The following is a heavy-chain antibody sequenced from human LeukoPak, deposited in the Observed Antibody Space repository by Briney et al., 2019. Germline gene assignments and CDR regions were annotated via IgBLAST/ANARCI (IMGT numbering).Heavy chain of an antibody. CDR3: ARDNGCSGGSCYRWFDP. Sequence: PSETLSLTCTVSGGSISSYYWGWIRQPPGKGLEWIGSIYYSGSTYYNPSLKSRVTISVDTSKNQFSLKLSSVTAADTAVYYCARDNGCSGGSCYRWFDPWGQGTLVTVS. CDR1: GGSISSYY. V-gene: IGHV4-39*07. J-gene: IGHJ5*02. D-gene: IGHD2-15*01. CDR2: IYYSGST.